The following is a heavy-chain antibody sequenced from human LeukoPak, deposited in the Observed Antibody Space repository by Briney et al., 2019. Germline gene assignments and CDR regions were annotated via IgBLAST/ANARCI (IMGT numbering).Heavy chain of an antibody. Sequence: GGSLRLSCAAPGFTFSTFAMIWVRQPPGKGLEWVSGIFPSGGEIHYADSVRGRFTISRDNSKSTLSLQMNSLRAEDTAIYYCATYRQVLLPFESWGQGTLVTVSS. CDR2: IFPSGGEI. V-gene: IGHV3-23*01. J-gene: IGHJ4*02. CDR3: ATYRQVLLPFES. CDR1: GFTFSTFA. D-gene: IGHD2-8*02.